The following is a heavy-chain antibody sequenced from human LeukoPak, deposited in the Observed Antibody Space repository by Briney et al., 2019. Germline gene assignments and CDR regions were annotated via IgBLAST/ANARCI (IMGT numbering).Heavy chain of an antibody. Sequence: ASVKVSCKASAYTFTGYYVHWVRQGPGQGLEWMGWMNPSNGDTNYVQNFQGRVTMTRDTSRRTAYMELNSLRFDDTAVYYCARWEASPSRGWFSPWGQGTLVTVSS. V-gene: IGHV1-2*02. CDR2: MNPSNGDT. CDR1: AYTFTGYY. CDR3: ARWEASPSRGWFSP. J-gene: IGHJ5*02. D-gene: IGHD3-22*01.